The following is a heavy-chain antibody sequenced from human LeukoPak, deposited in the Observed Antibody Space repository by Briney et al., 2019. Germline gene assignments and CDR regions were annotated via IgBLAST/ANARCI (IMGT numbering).Heavy chain of an antibody. Sequence: GEFLRLSCAASGFTFRDYYMSWIRQAPGKGLEWVSYIGTGGTPIDYADSVKGRFTISRDDAKSSLYLQMNNVRAKDTAFYCARIYGGYWGQGALVSVSS. D-gene: IGHD3-16*01. J-gene: IGHJ4*02. CDR1: GFTFRDYY. CDR2: IGTGGTPI. CDR3: RIYGGY. V-gene: IGHV3-11*01.